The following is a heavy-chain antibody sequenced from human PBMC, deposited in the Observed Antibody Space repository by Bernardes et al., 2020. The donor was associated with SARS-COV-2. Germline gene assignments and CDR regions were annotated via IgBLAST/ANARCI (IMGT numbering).Heavy chain of an antibody. J-gene: IGHJ6*02. CDR1: GDSISDYS. CDR3: ARVRFVVLPATMGRKRYYYSGMDV. D-gene: IGHD2-2*01. Sequence: SETLSLTCTVSGDSISDYSWSWIRQPPWKGLEWIGYIYYIGSTNYSPSLKSRVSMSVDTSKNQFSLRLSSVTAADTAVYYCARVRFVVLPATMGRKRYYYSGMDVWGQGTTVTVSS. CDR2: IYYIGST. V-gene: IGHV4-59*01.